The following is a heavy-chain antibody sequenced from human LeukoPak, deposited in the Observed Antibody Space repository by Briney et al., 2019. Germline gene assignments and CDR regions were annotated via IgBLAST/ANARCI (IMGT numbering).Heavy chain of an antibody. CDR3: ARPAENDAFDI. CDR2: IYYSGST. CDR1: GGSISSSSYY. V-gene: IGHV4-39*01. J-gene: IGHJ3*02. Sequence: SETLSLTCTVSGGSISSSSYYWGWIRQPPGKGLEWIGSIYYSGSTYYNPSLKSRVTISVDTSKNQFSLKLSSVAAADTAVYYCARPAENDAFDIWGQGTMVTVSS.